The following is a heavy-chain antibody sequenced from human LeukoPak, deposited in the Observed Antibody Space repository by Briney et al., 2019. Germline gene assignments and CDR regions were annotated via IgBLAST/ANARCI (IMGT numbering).Heavy chain of an antibody. D-gene: IGHD3-22*01. J-gene: IGHJ4*02. CDR1: GFTYNTHV. V-gene: IGHV3-23*01. CDR2: IIGSGART. Sequence: GGSLRLSCAASGFTYNTHVMSWVRQAPGKGLEWVSSIIGSGARTYYADSVKGRFTISGDNSKNTLYLEMNSLRVEDTAVYFCAKAGEKYYYDSSGYFYWGQGTLVTVSS. CDR3: AKAGEKYYYDSSGYFY.